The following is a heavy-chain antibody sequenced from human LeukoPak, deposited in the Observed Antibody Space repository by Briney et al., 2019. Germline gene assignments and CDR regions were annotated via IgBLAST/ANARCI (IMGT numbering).Heavy chain of an antibody. D-gene: IGHD3-10*01. CDR2: IYWSSSGT. Sequence: GRSLRLSCVVSGFNSEDHAMHWVWQAPGKGLEWVSGIYWSSSGTGYADSVKGRFTVSRDSAKNSLYLQMNSLRPEDTALYYCVKDMNPGGADVWGQGTTVTASS. V-gene: IGHV3-9*02. CDR3: VKDMNPGGADV. CDR1: GFNSEDHA. J-gene: IGHJ6*02.